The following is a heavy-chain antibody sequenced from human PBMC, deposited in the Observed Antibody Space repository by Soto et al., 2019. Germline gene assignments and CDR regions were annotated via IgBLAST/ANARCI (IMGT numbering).Heavy chain of an antibody. J-gene: IGHJ4*02. Sequence: QVQLVQSGAEVKKPGASVKVSCKTSGYTFTSYGISWVRQAPGQGLEWIGWISTYNGNTNHAQRLQGRVSMTTDTSLSTGYMEPRSLRSDDTGLDYWARDYGQWMVNDWGQGTLLTVSS. V-gene: IGHV1-18*01. CDR3: ARDYGQWMVND. CDR1: GYTFTSYG. CDR2: ISTYNGNT. D-gene: IGHD6-19*01.